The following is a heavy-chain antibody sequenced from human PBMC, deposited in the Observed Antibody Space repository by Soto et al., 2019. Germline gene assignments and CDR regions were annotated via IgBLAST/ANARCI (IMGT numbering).Heavy chain of an antibody. Sequence: QVQLVQSGPEVTMPGASVKVSCKTSGYTFTAYGLAWLRQAPGQRPEWLGWVDTANAHTNYAEKFQGRVTMTSDRSTTTTYMELRSLRSDDTAVYYCARELNTDPTAYYSFAYWGQGTLVTVSS. CDR1: GYTFTAYG. D-gene: IGHD3-9*01. CDR2: VDTANAHT. J-gene: IGHJ4*02. CDR3: ARELNTDPTAYYSFAY. V-gene: IGHV1-18*01.